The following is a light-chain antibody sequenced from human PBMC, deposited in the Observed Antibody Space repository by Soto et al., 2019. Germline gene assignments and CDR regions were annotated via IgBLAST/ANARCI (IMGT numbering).Light chain of an antibody. CDR2: DVS. J-gene: IGLJ1*01. CDR1: SSDVGGYNY. V-gene: IGLV2-11*01. CDR3: CSYAGSSALG. Sequence: QSALTQPRSVSGSPGQSVTISCTGTSSDVGGYNYVSWYQQHPGKAPKLMIYDVSKRPSGVPHRFSGSKSGNTASLTISGLQAEDEAAYYCCSYAGSSALGFGTGTKLTVL.